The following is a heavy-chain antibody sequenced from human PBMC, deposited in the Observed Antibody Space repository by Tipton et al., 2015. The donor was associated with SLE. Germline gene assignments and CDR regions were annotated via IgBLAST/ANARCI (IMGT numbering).Heavy chain of an antibody. J-gene: IGHJ4*02. CDR3: ARVERAARGFDY. V-gene: IGHV4-39*07. CDR2: IYYSGST. CDR1: GGSISSSSYY. D-gene: IGHD6-13*01. Sequence: TLSLTCTASGGSISSSSYYWGWIRQPPGKGLEWIGSIYYSGSTYYNPSLKSRVTISVDTSKNQFSLKLSSVTAADTALYYCARVERAARGFDYWGQGTLVTVSS.